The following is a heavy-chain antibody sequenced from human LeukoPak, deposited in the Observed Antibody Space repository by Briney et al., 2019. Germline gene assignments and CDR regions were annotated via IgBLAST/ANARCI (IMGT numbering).Heavy chain of an antibody. V-gene: IGHV3-33*06. Sequence: PGGSLRLSCAASGFTFSTYGMQWVRQAPGKGLEWVAAIWYDGSEKYYADSAKGRFTISRDNSKNTLYLQMNSLRAEDTAVYYCAKDLTTGTLSFDYWGQGTLVTVSS. CDR3: AKDLTTGTLSFDY. CDR2: IWYDGSEK. CDR1: GFTFSTYG. J-gene: IGHJ4*02. D-gene: IGHD1-1*01.